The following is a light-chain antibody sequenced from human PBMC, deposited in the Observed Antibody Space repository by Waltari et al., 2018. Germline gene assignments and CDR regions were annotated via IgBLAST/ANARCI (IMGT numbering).Light chain of an antibody. Sequence: QTVVTQEPSLSVSPGGTVTLTFAFSSGSLSPTSYPTCYQQTPGQAPRTLVYKANARSSGVPDRFSGSILGNTAALTITGAQADDESDYYCALYMGSGIWVFGGGTRLTVL. CDR3: ALYMGSGIWV. CDR2: KAN. CDR1: SGSLSPTSY. V-gene: IGLV8-61*01. J-gene: IGLJ3*02.